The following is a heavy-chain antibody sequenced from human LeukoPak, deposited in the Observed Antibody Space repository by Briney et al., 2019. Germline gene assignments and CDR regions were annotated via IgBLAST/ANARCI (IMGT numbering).Heavy chain of an antibody. V-gene: IGHV4-31*11. D-gene: IGHD6-6*01. CDR2: IYYSVTS. Sequence: SSQTLSLTCAVSGASISSGGYYWSWIRQHPGKGLEWIGHIYYSVTSFYNPSLTSRATISVDTSKNQFSLKLTSVNDADTAVYYCARIERSSYSLGFDYWGQGTLVTVSS. CDR3: ARIERSSYSLGFDY. J-gene: IGHJ4*02. CDR1: GASISSGGYY.